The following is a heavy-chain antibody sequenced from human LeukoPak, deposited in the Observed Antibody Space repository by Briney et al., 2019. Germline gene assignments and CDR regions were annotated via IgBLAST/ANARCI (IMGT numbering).Heavy chain of an antibody. D-gene: IGHD2-15*01. J-gene: IGHJ4*02. CDR2: IYYSGST. V-gene: IGHV4-59*08. Sequence: SETLSLTCTVSGGSISSYYWSWIRQPPGKGLEWIGYIYYSGSTNYDPSLKSRVTISVDTSKNQFSLKLSSVTAADTAVYYCARQTLGYCSGGSCYFFDYWGQGTLVTVSS. CDR1: GGSISSYY. CDR3: ARQTLGYCSGGSCYFFDY.